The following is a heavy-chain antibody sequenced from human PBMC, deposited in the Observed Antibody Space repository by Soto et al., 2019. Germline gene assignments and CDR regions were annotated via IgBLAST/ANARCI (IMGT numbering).Heavy chain of an antibody. CDR2: IKQDGSEK. D-gene: IGHD2-21*01. CDR1: EFTFSSYW. Sequence: PGGSLRLSCAASEFTFSSYWMSWVRQAPGKGLEWVANIKQDGSEKYYVDSVKGRFTISRDNAKNSLYLQMNSLRAEDTAVYYCAREGRAVLWGAFDIWGQGTMVTVSS. V-gene: IGHV3-7*01. J-gene: IGHJ3*02. CDR3: AREGRAVLWGAFDI.